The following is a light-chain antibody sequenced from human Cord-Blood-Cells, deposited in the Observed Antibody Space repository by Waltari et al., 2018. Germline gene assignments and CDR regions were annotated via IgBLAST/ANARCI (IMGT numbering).Light chain of an antibody. J-gene: IGLJ3*02. V-gene: IGLV2-11*01. CDR1: SSDVGGYNY. Sequence: QSALTQPRSVSGSPGQSVTIPCTGTSSDVGGYNYVSWYQPHPGKAPNLMIYDVSKRPSGVPDRFSGSKSGNTASLTISGLQAEDEADYYCCSYAGSYTWVFGGGTKLTVL. CDR3: CSYAGSYTWV. CDR2: DVS.